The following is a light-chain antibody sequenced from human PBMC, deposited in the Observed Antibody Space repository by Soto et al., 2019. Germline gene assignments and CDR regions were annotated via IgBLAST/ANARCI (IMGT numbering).Light chain of an antibody. Sequence: EIVMTQSPRSLPVTPGEPASISCRSSQSLLQSNGYNYWAWYLQKPGQSPQLLIYLGSDRASGVPDRFSGSGSGTDFTLKISRVEAEDVGLYYCIQALQTPITFGQGTRLEIK. CDR2: LGS. CDR3: IQALQTPIT. CDR1: QSLLQSNGYNY. J-gene: IGKJ5*01. V-gene: IGKV2-28*01.